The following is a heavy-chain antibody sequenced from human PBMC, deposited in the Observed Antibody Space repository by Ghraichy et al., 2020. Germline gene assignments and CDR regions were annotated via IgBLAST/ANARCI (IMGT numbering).Heavy chain of an antibody. J-gene: IGHJ4*02. D-gene: IGHD3-3*01. V-gene: IGHV4-38-2*02. CDR3: ARGRLGVFGVDY. CDR1: GYSISSDYF. Sequence: SETLSLTCTVSGYSISSDYFWGWIRQPPGEGLEWIGSIYHTGSTYYNPSLKSRVTISLDTSKNQFSLKLNSVTAADTAVYYCARGRLGVFGVDYWGQGTLVTVSS. CDR2: IYHTGST.